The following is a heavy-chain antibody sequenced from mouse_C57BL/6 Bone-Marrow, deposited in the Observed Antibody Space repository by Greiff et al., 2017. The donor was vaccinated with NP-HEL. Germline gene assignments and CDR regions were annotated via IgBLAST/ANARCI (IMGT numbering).Heavy chain of an antibody. CDR2: ISDGGSYT. Sequence: EVKVVESGGGLVKPGGSLKLSCAASGFTFSSYAMSWVRQTPEKRLEWVATISDGGSYTYYPDNVKGRFTISRDNAKNNLYLQMSHLKSEDTAMYYCARERGFNWAWFAYGGQGTLVTVSA. J-gene: IGHJ3*01. D-gene: IGHD4-1*01. V-gene: IGHV5-4*01. CDR3: ARERGFNWAWFAY. CDR1: GFTFSSYA.